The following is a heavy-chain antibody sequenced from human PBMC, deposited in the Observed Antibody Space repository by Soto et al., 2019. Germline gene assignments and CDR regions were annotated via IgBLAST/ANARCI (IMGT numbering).Heavy chain of an antibody. CDR1: GFTFSSYA. CDR3: AKSPENSHDTAMVPLGY. Sequence: GGSRRLSWAASGFTFSSYAMSWVRQAPGKGLEWVSAISGSGASTYYADSVKGRFTISRDNSKNTLYLQMNSLRAEDTAVYYCAKSPENSHDTAMVPLGYWGQGTLVTVSS. D-gene: IGHD5-18*01. J-gene: IGHJ4*02. V-gene: IGHV3-23*01. CDR2: ISGSGAST.